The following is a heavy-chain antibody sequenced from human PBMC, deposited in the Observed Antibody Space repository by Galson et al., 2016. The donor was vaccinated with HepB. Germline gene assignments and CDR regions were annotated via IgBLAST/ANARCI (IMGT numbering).Heavy chain of an antibody. CDR2: IIPIFGAA. CDR3: ARDGTDCSGGSCYSD. Sequence: SVKVSCKASGGTFSSYGISWVRQAPGQGLEWMGGIIPIFGAANYAQKFQGRVTITADESTSTAYMELSSLRSEDTAVYYCARDGTDCSGGSCYSDWGQGTLVTVSS. V-gene: IGHV1-69*13. J-gene: IGHJ4*02. CDR1: GGTFSSYG. D-gene: IGHD2-15*01.